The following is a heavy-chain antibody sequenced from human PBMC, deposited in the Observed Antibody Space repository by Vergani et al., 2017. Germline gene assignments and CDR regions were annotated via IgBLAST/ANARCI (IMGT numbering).Heavy chain of an antibody. D-gene: IGHD2-2*01. CDR3: TKDLTSSTYNWFDP. Sequence: QVQLVESGGGLVKPGRSLRLSCAASGFIFSTYGMHWVRQAPGKGLEWVTVISYDGKDIHYADSVKGRFTISRDNSKNTLYLQMSSLRAEDTAVYFCTKDLTSSTYNWFDPWGQGTLVTVSS. J-gene: IGHJ5*02. V-gene: IGHV3-30*18. CDR1: GFIFSTYG. CDR2: ISYDGKDI.